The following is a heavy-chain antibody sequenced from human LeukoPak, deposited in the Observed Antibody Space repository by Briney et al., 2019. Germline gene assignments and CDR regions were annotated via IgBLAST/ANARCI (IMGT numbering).Heavy chain of an antibody. V-gene: IGHV4-59*08. J-gene: IGHJ3*02. D-gene: IGHD5-18*01. Sequence: PSGTLSLTCTVSDGSVSSYYWSWIRQPPGKGLEWIGYIYYTGSISYNPSLKTRVTISVDTSKNQFSLRLTSVIAADTAVYYCAKMVTNAFDIWGQGTLVTVSS. CDR1: DGSVSSYY. CDR2: IYYTGSI. CDR3: AKMVTNAFDI.